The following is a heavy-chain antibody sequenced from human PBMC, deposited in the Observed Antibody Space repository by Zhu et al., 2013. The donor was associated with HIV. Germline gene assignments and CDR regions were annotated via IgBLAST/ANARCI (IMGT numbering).Heavy chain of an antibody. J-gene: IGHJ4*02. CDR3: AAGPQIDY. Sequence: QLVQSGPEVKKPGTSVKVSCKASGFTFTNSAVQWVRQARGQRLEWIGWIVVGSGNTNYAQKFQERVTITRDMSTSTAFMELSSLRSEDTAVFYCAAGPQIDYWGQGTLVTVSS. CDR2: IVVGSGNT. V-gene: IGHV1-58*01. CDR1: GFTFTNSA.